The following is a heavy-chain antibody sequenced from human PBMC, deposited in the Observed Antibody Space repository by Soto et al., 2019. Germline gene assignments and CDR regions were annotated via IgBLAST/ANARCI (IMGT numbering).Heavy chain of an antibody. CDR3: ARDLVSSVYSAQGY. V-gene: IGHV1-46*01. D-gene: IGHD3-22*01. Sequence: GASVKVSCKASGYTFTNYQVHWVRQAPGQGLEWMGVINPSIDVTTYAQKFQDRVTVTRDTSTSTVYMELSSLRSEDTAIYFCARDLVSSVYSAQGYWGQGTLVTVSS. CDR1: GYTFTNYQ. J-gene: IGHJ4*02. CDR2: INPSIDVT.